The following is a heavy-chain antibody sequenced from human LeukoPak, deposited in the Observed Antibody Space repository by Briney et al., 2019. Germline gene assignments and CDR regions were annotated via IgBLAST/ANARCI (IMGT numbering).Heavy chain of an antibody. CDR3: AREISSWYRTEGRFDP. D-gene: IGHD6-13*01. J-gene: IGHJ5*02. Sequence: PWGSLRLSCAPSGFTFRNYWMSWVRQAPGKALEWVANIKQDGSEKYYVDSVRGRFTISRDNAKNSLYLQMNSLRAEDTAMYYCAREISSWYRTEGRFDPWGQGTPVTVSS. V-gene: IGHV3-7*01. CDR1: GFTFRNYW. CDR2: IKQDGSEK.